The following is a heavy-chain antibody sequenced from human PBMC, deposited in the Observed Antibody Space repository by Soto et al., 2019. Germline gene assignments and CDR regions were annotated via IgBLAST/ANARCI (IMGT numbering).Heavy chain of an antibody. CDR2: IIPVFQTA. Sequence: QEQLVQSGAEVKKPGSSVKVSCKASGGLFSSYPISWVRQVPGQGLECMGGIIPVFQTAYYTQRFQGRVTITADESTNTAYMELSSLRSEDTAIYYCARSGSGYTWFNEFWGQGTLVTVSS. CDR3: ARSGSGYTWFNEF. D-gene: IGHD3-22*01. J-gene: IGHJ4*02. CDR1: GGLFSSYP. V-gene: IGHV1-69*01.